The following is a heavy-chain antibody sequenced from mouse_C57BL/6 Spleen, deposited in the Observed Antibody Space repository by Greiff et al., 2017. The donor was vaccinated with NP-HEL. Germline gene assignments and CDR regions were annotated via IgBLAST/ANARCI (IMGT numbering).Heavy chain of an antibody. J-gene: IGHJ4*01. D-gene: IGHD3-1*01. CDR3: ARWGAPGAMDY. CDR2: INPSNGGT. CDR1: GYTFTSYW. Sequence: VQLQQPGTELVKPGASVKLSCKASGYTFTSYWMHWVKQRPGQGLEWIGNINPSNGGTNYNDKFKSKATLTVDKSSSTAYMQHSSLTSEDSAVYYCARWGAPGAMDYWGQGTSVTVSS. V-gene: IGHV1-53*01.